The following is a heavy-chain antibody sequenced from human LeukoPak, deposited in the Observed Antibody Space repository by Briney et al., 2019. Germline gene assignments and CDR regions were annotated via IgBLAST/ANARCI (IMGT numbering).Heavy chain of an antibody. Sequence: KVSCKASGYTFTSYWIGWVRQMPGKGLEWMGIIYPGDSDTRYSPSFQGQVTISADKSISTAYLQWSSLKASDTAMYYCARRAVAGTLVDYWGQGTLVTVSS. CDR1: GYTFTSYW. J-gene: IGHJ4*02. D-gene: IGHD6-19*01. CDR3: ARRAVAGTLVDY. CDR2: IYPGDSDT. V-gene: IGHV5-51*01.